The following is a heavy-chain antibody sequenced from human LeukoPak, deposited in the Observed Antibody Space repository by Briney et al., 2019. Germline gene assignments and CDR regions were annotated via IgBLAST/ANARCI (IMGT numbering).Heavy chain of an antibody. CDR3: ARAEYPGYSSGWYLAY. CDR2: IYYSGST. CDR1: GGSISSYY. D-gene: IGHD6-19*01. V-gene: IGHV4-59*01. J-gene: IGHJ4*02. Sequence: PSETLSLTCTVSGGSISSYYWSWLRQPPGKGLEWIGYIYYSGSTNYNPSLKSRVTISVDTSKNQFSLKLSSVTAADTAVYYCARAEYPGYSSGWYLAYWGQGTLVTVSS.